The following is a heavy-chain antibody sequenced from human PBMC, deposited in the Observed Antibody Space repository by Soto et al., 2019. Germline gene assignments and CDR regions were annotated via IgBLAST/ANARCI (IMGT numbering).Heavy chain of an antibody. CDR2: IYYSGNT. D-gene: IGHD6-13*01. CDR1: GVSISSYY. CDR3: ARGIGQQLPPLD. V-gene: IGHV4-59*01. Sequence: QVQLQESGPGLVKPSGTLSLTWTDSGVSISSYYWSWIRQPPGKGLEWIGYIYYSGNTNYNPSLKSRVTISIDASKNQFSLELSSVTAADSAVYFCARGIGQQLPPLDWGQGTLVTVS. J-gene: IGHJ4*02.